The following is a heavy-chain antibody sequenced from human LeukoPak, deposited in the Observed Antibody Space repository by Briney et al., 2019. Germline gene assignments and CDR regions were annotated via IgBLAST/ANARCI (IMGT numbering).Heavy chain of an antibody. Sequence: GGSLRLSCAASGFTFSTYGLQWVRQAPGKGLEWVAVISYDGSNKFYADSVKGRFTISRDNSKNTLYLQMNSLRAEDTAVYYCAKDHGDYHHFLDYWGQGTLVTVSS. D-gene: IGHD4-17*01. J-gene: IGHJ4*02. CDR2: ISYDGSNK. CDR3: AKDHGDYHHFLDY. V-gene: IGHV3-30*18. CDR1: GFTFSTYG.